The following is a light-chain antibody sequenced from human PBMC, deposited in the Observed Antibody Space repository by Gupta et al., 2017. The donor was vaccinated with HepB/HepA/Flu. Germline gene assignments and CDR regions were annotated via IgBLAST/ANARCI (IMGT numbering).Light chain of an antibody. CDR2: KAS. CDR1: QSISSW. CDR3: QRYSGYLLT. Sequence: DIQMTQSPSTLSASVGDRVTITCRASQSISSWLAWYQQKPGKAPKLLIYKASTLESGVPSRFSGSGSGTEFTLTISSLQPDDFATYYCQRYSGYLLTFGGGTRVEIK. V-gene: IGKV1-5*03. J-gene: IGKJ4*01.